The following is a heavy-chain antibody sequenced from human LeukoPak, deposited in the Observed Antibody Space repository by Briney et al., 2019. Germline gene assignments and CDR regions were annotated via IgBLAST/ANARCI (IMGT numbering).Heavy chain of an antibody. CDR1: GYSISSGYY. D-gene: IGHD5-18*01. CDR3: ARVPGGGYSYGYDY. CDR2: IYHSGST. V-gene: IGHV4-38-2*02. Sequence: PSETLSLTCTVSGYSISSGYYWGWIRPPPGKGLEWIGSIYHSGSTYYNPSLKSRVTISVDTSKNQFSLKLSSVTAADTAVYYCARVPGGGYSYGYDYWGQGTLVTVSS. J-gene: IGHJ4*02.